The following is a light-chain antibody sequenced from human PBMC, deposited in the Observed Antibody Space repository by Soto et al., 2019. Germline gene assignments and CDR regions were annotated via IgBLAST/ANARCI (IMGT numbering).Light chain of an antibody. CDR3: SSYTSTSTRV. J-gene: IGLJ1*01. Sequence: QSALTQPASVSGSPGQSITISCTGSSSDVGGYNYVSWYQQHPGKAPKLMIYDVSKRPSGVSNRFSGPKSGNTASLTISGLQAEDEADYYCSSYTSTSTRVFGTGTKVTVL. V-gene: IGLV2-14*01. CDR2: DVS. CDR1: SSDVGGYNY.